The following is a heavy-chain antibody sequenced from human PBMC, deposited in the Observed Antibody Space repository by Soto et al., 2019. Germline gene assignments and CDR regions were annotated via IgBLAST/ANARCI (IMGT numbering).Heavy chain of an antibody. V-gene: IGHV4-4*07. J-gene: IGHJ6*02. Sequence: PSQTLSLTCTVSGGSISSYYWSWIRQPAGKGLEWIGRIYTSGSTNYNPSLKSRVTMSVDTSKNQFSRKLSTVTAADTAVYYCARDYDSSGYNHYYYYGMDVWGQGTTVTVSS. D-gene: IGHD3-22*01. CDR2: IYTSGST. CDR3: ARDYDSSGYNHYYYYGMDV. CDR1: GGSISSYY.